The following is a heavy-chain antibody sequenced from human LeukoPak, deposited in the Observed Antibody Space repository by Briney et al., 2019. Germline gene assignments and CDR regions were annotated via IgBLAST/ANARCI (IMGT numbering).Heavy chain of an antibody. CDR3: ARGAPYGDPYYYYRDV. CDR2: IYYSGST. Sequence: SETLSLTCTVSGGSISSGGYYWSWIRQHPGKGLEWIGYIYYSGSTYYNPSLKSRVTISVDTSKNQFSVKLSSVTAADTAVYYCARGAPYGDPYYYYRDVGGKGTTATVSS. CDR1: GGSISSGGYY. J-gene: IGHJ6*03. D-gene: IGHD4-17*01. V-gene: IGHV4-31*03.